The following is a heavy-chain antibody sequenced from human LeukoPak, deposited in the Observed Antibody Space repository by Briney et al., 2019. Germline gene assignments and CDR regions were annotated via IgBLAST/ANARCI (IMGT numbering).Heavy chain of an antibody. CDR3: ARARPRYCSSTSCYRGYWFDP. D-gene: IGHD2-2*01. V-gene: IGHV1-8*03. Sequence: ASVKVSCKASGYTFTSYGISWVRQAPGQGLEWMGWMNPNSGNTGYAQKFQGRVTITRNTSISTAYMELSSLRSEDTAVYYCARARPRYCSSTSCYRGYWFDPWGQGTLVTVSS. J-gene: IGHJ5*02. CDR2: MNPNSGNT. CDR1: GYTFTSYG.